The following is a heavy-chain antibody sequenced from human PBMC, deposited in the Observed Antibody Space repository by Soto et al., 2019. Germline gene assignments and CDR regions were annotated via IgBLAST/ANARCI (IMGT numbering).Heavy chain of an antibody. CDR1: GDSVSSDSYY. CDR3: ARTVRNCSGGICSRRVDR. V-gene: IGHV4-61*01. D-gene: IGHD2-15*01. J-gene: IGHJ5*02. CDR2: IVSRGTT. Sequence: QVQLQESGPGLVKPSETLSLTCTVSGDSVSSDSYYWSWIRQPPGKGLEWIAYIVSRGTTNCNPYLKRRVTILVDTSKNQFSQKQNSVTAADTALYYCARTVRNCSGGICSRRVDRWGQGTLVTVSS.